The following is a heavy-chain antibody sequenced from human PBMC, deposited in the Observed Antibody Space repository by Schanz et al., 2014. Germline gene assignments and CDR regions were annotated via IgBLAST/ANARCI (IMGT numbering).Heavy chain of an antibody. D-gene: IGHD3-22*01. V-gene: IGHV3-48*01. CDR1: GLIFSTYT. J-gene: IGHJ5*02. CDR2: ISFSGNTI. Sequence: EVQLVESGGGLVRPGGSLRLSCTTSGLIFSTYTLNWVRQAPGKGLEWISYISFSGNTIYYADSVKGRFTISRDNAKNSVFLQMNRLRAEDTAIYFCAKDAAYYDSVIFPDLWGQGTLVTVSS. CDR3: AKDAAYYDSVIFPDL.